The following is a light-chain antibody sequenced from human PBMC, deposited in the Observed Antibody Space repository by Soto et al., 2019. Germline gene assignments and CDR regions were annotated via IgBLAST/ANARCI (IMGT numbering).Light chain of an antibody. CDR2: NNN. J-gene: IGLJ2*01. Sequence: QSALTQPPSTSGTPGQRVTISCSGSSSNIETNTVNWYHQFPGTAPKLLIYNNNERPSGVPDRFSGSKSATSASLAISGLQSEDEADYYCAVWDDSLNGVVFGGGTKLTVL. CDR1: SSNIETNT. V-gene: IGLV1-44*01. CDR3: AVWDDSLNGVV.